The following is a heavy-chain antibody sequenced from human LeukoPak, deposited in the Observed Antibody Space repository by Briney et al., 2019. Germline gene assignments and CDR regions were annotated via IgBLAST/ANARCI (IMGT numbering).Heavy chain of an antibody. J-gene: IGHJ4*02. CDR1: GFTFSSYA. D-gene: IGHD6-19*01. CDR2: ISYDGSNE. V-gene: IGHV3-30*04. Sequence: PGGSLRLSCAASGFTFSSYAMHWVRQAPGKGLEWVAVISYDGSNEYYADSVKGRFTISRDNSKDTLYLQMNSLRAEDTAVYYCAREYSSGYFDYWGQGTLVTVSS. CDR3: AREYSSGYFDY.